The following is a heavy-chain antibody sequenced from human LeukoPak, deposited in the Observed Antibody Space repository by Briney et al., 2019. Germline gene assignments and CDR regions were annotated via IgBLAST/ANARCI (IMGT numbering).Heavy chain of an antibody. J-gene: IGHJ4*02. D-gene: IGHD3-22*01. V-gene: IGHV4-39*01. CDR3: ARSYYYDYRQIDY. CDR1: GDSISTSSYY. CDR2: IYYSGST. Sequence: SETLSLTCTVSGDSISTSSYYWGWIRQPPGKGLEWLGSIYYSGSTYYNPSLKSRVTISVDTSKNQFSLNMYSVTAADTAVFYCARSYYYDYRQIDYWGQGTLVTVSS.